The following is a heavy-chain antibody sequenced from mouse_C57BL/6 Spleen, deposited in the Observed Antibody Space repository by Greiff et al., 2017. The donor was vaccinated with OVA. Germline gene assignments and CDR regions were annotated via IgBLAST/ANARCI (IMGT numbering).Heavy chain of an antibody. V-gene: IGHV6-3*01. CDR2: IRLKSDNYAT. J-gene: IGHJ3*01. CDR1: GFTFSNYW. D-gene: IGHD2-4*01. Sequence: EVMLVESGGGLVQPGGSMKLSCVASGFTFSNYWMNWVRQSPEKGLEWVAQIRLKSDNYATHYAESVKGRFTISRDDSKSSVYLQMNNLRAEDTGIYYCAKIYYDYDGLFAYWGQGTLVTVSA. CDR3: AKIYYDYDGLFAY.